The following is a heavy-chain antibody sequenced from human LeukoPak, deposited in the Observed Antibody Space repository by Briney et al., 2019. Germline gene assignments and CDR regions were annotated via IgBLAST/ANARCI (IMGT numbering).Heavy chain of an antibody. D-gene: IGHD3-10*01. Sequence: SETLSLTCTVSGGSISSGDYYWSWIRQPPGKGLEWIGYIYTSGSTNYNPSLKSRVTISVDTSKNQFSLKLSSVTAADTAVYYCARGKGLLWFGELFGQYNWFDPWGQGTLVTVSS. CDR2: IYTSGST. J-gene: IGHJ5*02. CDR1: GGSISSGDYY. CDR3: ARGKGLLWFGELFGQYNWFDP. V-gene: IGHV4-61*08.